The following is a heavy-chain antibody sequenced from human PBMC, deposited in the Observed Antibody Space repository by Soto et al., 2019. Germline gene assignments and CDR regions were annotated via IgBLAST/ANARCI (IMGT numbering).Heavy chain of an antibody. CDR1: GGSIRSSSYY. CDR3: ASQQLVHYYYGMDV. D-gene: IGHD6-13*01. V-gene: IGHV4-39*01. J-gene: IGHJ6*02. CDR2: IYYSGST. Sequence: SETLSLTCTVSGGSIRSSSYYWGWIRQPPGKGLEWIGSIYYSGSTYYNPSLKSRVTISVDTSKNQFSLKLSSVTAADTAVYYCASQQLVHYYYGMDVWGQGTTVTVSS.